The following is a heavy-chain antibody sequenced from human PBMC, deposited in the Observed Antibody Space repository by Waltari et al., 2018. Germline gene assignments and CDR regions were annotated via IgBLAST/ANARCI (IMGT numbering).Heavy chain of an antibody. D-gene: IGHD6-13*01. CDR1: GGSFSGYY. CDR2: INHSGST. CDR3: ARAEAAAGPPLGY. Sequence: QVQLQQWGAGLLKPSETLSLTCAVYGGSFSGYYWSWIRQPPGKGLEWIGEINHSGSTNYNPSLKSRVTISVDTSKNQFSLKLSSVTAADTAVYYCARAEAAAGPPLGYWGQGTLVTVSS. V-gene: IGHV4-34*01. J-gene: IGHJ4*02.